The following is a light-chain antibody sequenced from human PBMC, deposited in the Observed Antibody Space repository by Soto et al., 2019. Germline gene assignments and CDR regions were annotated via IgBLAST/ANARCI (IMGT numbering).Light chain of an antibody. J-gene: IGLJ2*01. V-gene: IGLV1-40*01. CDR2: DNS. CDR3: QSYDSSLSGYVV. Sequence: QSVLTQPPSASGAPGQRVTISCTGGSSNIGAGYDVHWYQQLPGTAPKLLIYDNSHRPSGVPDRFSGSKSGTSASLAITGLQAEDEADYYCQSYDSSLSGYVVFGGGTQLTVL. CDR1: SSNIGAGYD.